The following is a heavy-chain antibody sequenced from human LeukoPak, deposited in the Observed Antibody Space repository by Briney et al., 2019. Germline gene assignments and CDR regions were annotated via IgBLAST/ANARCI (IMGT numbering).Heavy chain of an antibody. CDR1: GGSFSGYY. CDR2: INHSGST. CDR3: ASRMTRKLDY. Sequence: PSETLSLTCAVYGGSFSGYYWSWIRQPPGKGLEWIGEINHSGSTNYNPSLKSRVTISEDTSKNQFSLKLSSVTAADTAVYYCASRMTRKLDYWGQGTLVTVSS. V-gene: IGHV4-34*01. J-gene: IGHJ4*02. D-gene: IGHD4-11*01.